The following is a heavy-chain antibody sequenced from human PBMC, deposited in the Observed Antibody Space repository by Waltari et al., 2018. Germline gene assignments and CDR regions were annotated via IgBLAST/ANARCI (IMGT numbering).Heavy chain of an antibody. V-gene: IGHV4-59*01. D-gene: IGHD4-17*01. CDR2: IYYSGST. J-gene: IGHJ5*02. CDR1: GGSISSYY. Sequence: QVQLQESGPGLVKPSETLSLTCTVSGGSISSYYWSWIRQPPGKGLEWIGYIYYSGSTNPNPPLKGRFTISLDTSKNQFSLKLSSVTAADTAVYYCARGNDYRDNWFDPWGQGTLVTVSS. CDR3: ARGNDYRDNWFDP.